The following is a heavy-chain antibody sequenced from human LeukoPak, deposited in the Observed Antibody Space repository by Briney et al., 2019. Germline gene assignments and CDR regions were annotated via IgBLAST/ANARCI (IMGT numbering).Heavy chain of an antibody. Sequence: PSETLSLTCTISNGSISNYYWSWIRQPPGKGLESIGYIYYSGGTNYNPSFKSRVTISIDTSRNQFSLSLNSVTAADTAVYYCARGRFELPFWGQGTLVTVSS. CDR3: ARGRFELPF. V-gene: IGHV4-59*01. CDR1: NGSISNYY. J-gene: IGHJ4*02. D-gene: IGHD2-15*01. CDR2: IYYSGGT.